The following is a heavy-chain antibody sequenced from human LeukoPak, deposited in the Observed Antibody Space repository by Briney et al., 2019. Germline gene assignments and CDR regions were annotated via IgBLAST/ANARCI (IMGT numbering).Heavy chain of an antibody. CDR2: IYYSGST. D-gene: IGHD3-22*01. V-gene: IGHV4-59*01. CDR1: GGSISSYY. Sequence: SETLSLTCTVSGGSISSYYWSWIRQPPGKGLEWIGYIYYSGSTNYNPSRKSRVTISVDTSKNQFSLKLSSVTAADTAVYYCARANLYYYDSSGYYFDWYFDLWGRGTLVTVSS. CDR3: ARANLYYYDSSGYYFDWYFDL. J-gene: IGHJ2*01.